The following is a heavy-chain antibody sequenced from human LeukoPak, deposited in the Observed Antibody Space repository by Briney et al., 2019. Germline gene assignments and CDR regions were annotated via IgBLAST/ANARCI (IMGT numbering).Heavy chain of an antibody. J-gene: IGHJ4*02. V-gene: IGHV3-23*01. Sequence: PGGSLRLSCAASGFNFRSYGMSWVRQAPGKGLEWVSTISGSGSNTHYADSVKGRFTISRDNSKNTLYLQMNSLRAEDTAVYYCARGGPGPYCSGGSCFLNYFDYWGQGTLVTVSS. CDR3: ARGGPGPYCSGGSCFLNYFDY. CDR2: ISGSGSNT. D-gene: IGHD2-15*01. CDR1: GFNFRSYG.